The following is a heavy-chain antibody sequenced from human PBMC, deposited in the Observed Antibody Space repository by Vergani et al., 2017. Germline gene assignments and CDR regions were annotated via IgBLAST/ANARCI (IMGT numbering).Heavy chain of an antibody. CDR3: ASIARAPTRRNPPPDY. CDR2: IFHTGLT. J-gene: IGHJ4*02. D-gene: IGHD3-16*02. Sequence: QVQLQESGPGLVKPSETLSLTCSVSGYSISRGYFWGWFRQPPGKGLEWIGNIFHTGLTYRNPSLRSRVAISVDTSRNQFSLQLTSVTSADSALSFCASIARAPTRRNPPPDYWGQGILVTVSS. V-gene: IGHV4-38-2*02. CDR1: GYSISRGYF.